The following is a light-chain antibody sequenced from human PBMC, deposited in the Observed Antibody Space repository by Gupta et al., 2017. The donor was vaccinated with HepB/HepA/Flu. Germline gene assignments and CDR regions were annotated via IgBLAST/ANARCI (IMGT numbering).Light chain of an antibody. CDR1: ISDDGTYNL. V-gene: IGLV2-23*02. CDR3: CSYAGTSVGV. Sequence: SVLTHPSAVSRSPGQSITSCCTETISDDGTYNLVSWYQQHPGKAPKLMIYEVSKRPSGVSDRFSGSKSGNTASLTISGLQAEDEADFYCCSYAGTSVGVFGAGTKVTVL. J-gene: IGLJ1*01. CDR2: EVS.